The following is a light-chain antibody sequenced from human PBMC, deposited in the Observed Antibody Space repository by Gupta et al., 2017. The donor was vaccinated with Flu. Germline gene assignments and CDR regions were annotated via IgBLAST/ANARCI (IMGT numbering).Light chain of an antibody. J-gene: IGKJ4*01. Sequence: IVLMQSPRILSLSPGEKPTLFCRASQSVDSSYLAWYQQKPGQAPRLLIYAASSRATGIPDRFSGSGSGTDFTLTITRLEPEDFAVYYCQKYGASPLTFGGGTKVE. CDR3: QKYGASPLT. V-gene: IGKV3-20*01. CDR1: QSVDSSY. CDR2: AAS.